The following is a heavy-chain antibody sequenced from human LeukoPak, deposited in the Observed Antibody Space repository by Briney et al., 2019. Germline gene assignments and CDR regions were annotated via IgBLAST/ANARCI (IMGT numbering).Heavy chain of an antibody. D-gene: IGHD1-1*01. Sequence: PSETLSLTCTVSGYSISSGYYWGWIRQPPGKGLEWIGSIYHSGSTYYNPSLKSRVTISVDTSKNQFSLKLSSVTAADTAVYYCAREGMPTGLFDPWGQGTLVTVSS. J-gene: IGHJ5*02. CDR3: AREGMPTGLFDP. V-gene: IGHV4-38-2*02. CDR2: IYHSGST. CDR1: GYSISSGYY.